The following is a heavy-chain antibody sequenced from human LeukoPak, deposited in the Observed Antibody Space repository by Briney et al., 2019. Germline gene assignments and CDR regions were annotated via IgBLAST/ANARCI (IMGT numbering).Heavy chain of an antibody. V-gene: IGHV3-7*01. CDR1: GFIFSRYW. J-gene: IGHJ4*02. D-gene: IGHD3-10*01. CDR2: IKEDGSEE. CDR3: ATVGLNYGLVY. Sequence: GGSLRLSCGAPGFIFSRYWMTWVRQAPGKGLEWVAHIKEDGSEEYYVDSVKGRFTISRDNAKNSLYLQMNSLRAEDTALYYCATVGLNYGLVYWGQGTLVTVSS.